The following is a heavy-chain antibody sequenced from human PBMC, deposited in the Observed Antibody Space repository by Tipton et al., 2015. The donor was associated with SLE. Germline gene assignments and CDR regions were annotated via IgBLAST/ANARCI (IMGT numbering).Heavy chain of an antibody. D-gene: IGHD1-26*01. CDR1: GGSISSGGYY. CDR2: IYTSGST. Sequence: TLSLTCTVSGGSISSGGYYWSWIRQPAGKGLEWIGYIYTSGSTNYNPSLKSRVTISVDTSKNQFSLKLSSVTAADTAVYYCARWRAYSGSYGDAFDIWGQGTMVTVSS. CDR3: ARWRAYSGSYGDAFDI. V-gene: IGHV4-61*09. J-gene: IGHJ3*02.